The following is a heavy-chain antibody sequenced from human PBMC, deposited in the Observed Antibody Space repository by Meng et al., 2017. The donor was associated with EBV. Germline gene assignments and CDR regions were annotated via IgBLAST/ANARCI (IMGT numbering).Heavy chain of an antibody. CDR3: AHIIAARPFDY. J-gene: IGHJ4*02. D-gene: IGHD6-6*01. V-gene: IGHV2-5*02. Sequence: FKIAGPTPVEPTRPLTRHCTFSGFSLSNRGVGVGWIRHPAGKALEWLALIYWDDDKRYSPSLKSRLTITKDTSKNQVVLTMTNMDPVDAATYYCAHIIAARPFDYWGQGTLVTVSS. CDR2: IYWDDDK. CDR1: GFSLSNRGVG.